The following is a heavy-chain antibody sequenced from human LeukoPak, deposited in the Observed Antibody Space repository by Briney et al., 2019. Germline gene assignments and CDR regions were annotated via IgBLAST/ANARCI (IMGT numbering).Heavy chain of an antibody. CDR2: ISAYNGNT. J-gene: IGHJ4*02. CDR3: ARVRIDSSDYFDY. D-gene: IGHD3-22*01. Sequence: ASVKVSCKASGYTFTNYGISWVRQAPGQGLEWMGWISAYNGNTNYAQKFQGRVTITRDTSASTAYMELSSLRSEDTAVYYCARVRIDSSDYFDYWGQGTLVTVSS. V-gene: IGHV1-18*01. CDR1: GYTFTNYG.